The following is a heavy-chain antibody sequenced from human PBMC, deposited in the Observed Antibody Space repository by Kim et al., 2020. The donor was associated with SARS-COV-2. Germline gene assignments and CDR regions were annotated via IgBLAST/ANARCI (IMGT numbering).Heavy chain of an antibody. D-gene: IGHD2-21*01. CDR1: GGSISSYY. CDR3: ARDGGDLGVHYGMDV. V-gene: IGHV4-59*01. J-gene: IGHJ6*02. Sequence: SETLSLTCTVSGGSISSYYWSWIRQPPGKGLEWIGYIYYSGSTNYNPSLKSRVTISVDTSKNQFSLKLSSVTAADTAVYYCARDGGDLGVHYGMDVWGQGTTVTVSS. CDR2: IYYSGST.